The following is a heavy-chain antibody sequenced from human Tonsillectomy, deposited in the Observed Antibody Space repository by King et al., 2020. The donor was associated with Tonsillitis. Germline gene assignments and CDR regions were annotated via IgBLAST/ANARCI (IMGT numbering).Heavy chain of an antibody. J-gene: IGHJ4*02. V-gene: IGHV3-43*01. CDR1: GSTFGDDT. D-gene: IGHD5-18*01. CDR2: IRWDGGSS. Sequence: VQLVESGGVVVQPGGSLRLSCTASGSTFGDDTMHWVRQDPGKGLEWVSLIRWDGGSSYYADSVKGRFTISRDNSKNSLYLQMNSLKTEDTALYYCATDRLLRGAVVGAFDSWGQGTLVTVSS. CDR3: ATDRLLRGAVVGAFDS.